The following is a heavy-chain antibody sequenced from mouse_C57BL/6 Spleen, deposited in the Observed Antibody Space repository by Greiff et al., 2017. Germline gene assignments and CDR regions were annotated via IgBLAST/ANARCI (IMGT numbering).Heavy chain of an antibody. Sequence: VQLQQSGAELMKPGASVKLSCKATGYTFTGYWIEWVKQRPGHGLEWIGEILPGSGSTTYNEKFKGKATFTSDTSSNTAYMQLSSLTTEDSAIYYCARALITTVVAKNDYWGQGTTLTVAS. D-gene: IGHD1-1*01. CDR2: ILPGSGST. V-gene: IGHV1-9*01. J-gene: IGHJ2*01. CDR1: GYTFTGYW. CDR3: ARALITTVVAKNDY.